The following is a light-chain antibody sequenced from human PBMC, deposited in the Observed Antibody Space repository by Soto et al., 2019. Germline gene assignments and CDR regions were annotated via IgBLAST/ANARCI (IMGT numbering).Light chain of an antibody. CDR3: MQGTHWPWT. CDR2: KVS. Sequence: DVVMTQSPLSLPVTLGQPASISCRSSQSLVYSDGNTYLNWFQQRPGQSPRRLIYKVSNRDSGVPDRFSGSGSGTDFILKISRVEAEDVGVYYCMQGTHWPWTFGQGTKVEIK. V-gene: IGKV2-30*01. CDR1: QSLVYSDGNTY. J-gene: IGKJ1*01.